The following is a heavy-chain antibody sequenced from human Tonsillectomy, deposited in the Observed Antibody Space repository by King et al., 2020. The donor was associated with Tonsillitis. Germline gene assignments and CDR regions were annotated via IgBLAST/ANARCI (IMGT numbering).Heavy chain of an antibody. CDR1: GYSISSGYY. J-gene: IGHJ4*02. CDR3: ARDYYYDSSGPLDC. CDR2: IYHSGNT. D-gene: IGHD3-22*01. Sequence: LQLQESGPGLVKPSETLSLTCAVSGYSISSGYYWGWIRQPRGKGLEWIGSIYHSGNTYYNPSLKSRVTISVDTSKNQFSLKLSSVTAADTAVYYCARDYYYDSSGPLDCWGQGTLVTVSS. V-gene: IGHV4-38-2*02.